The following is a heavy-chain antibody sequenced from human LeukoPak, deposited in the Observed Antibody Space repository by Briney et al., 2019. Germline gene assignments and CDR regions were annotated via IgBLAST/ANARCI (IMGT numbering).Heavy chain of an antibody. CDR3: ARDLGDFWSGYSDAFDI. V-gene: IGHV4-30-2*01. CDR1: GGSISSGGYS. D-gene: IGHD3-3*01. Sequence: SQTLSLTCAVSGGSISSGGYSWSWIRQPPGKGLEWIGYIYHSGSTYYNPSLKSRVTISVDRSKNQFSLKLSSVTAADTAVYYCARDLGDFWSGYSDAFDIWGQGTMVTVSS. J-gene: IGHJ3*02. CDR2: IYHSGST.